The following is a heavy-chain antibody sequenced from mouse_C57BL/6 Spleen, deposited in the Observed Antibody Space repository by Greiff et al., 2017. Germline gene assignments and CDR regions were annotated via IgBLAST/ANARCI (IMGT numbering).Heavy chain of an antibody. CDR2: INPNNGGT. D-gene: IGHD3-2*02. CDR3: ARDSSGYVGFAY. J-gene: IGHJ3*01. V-gene: IGHV1-22*01. CDR1: GYTFTDYN. Sequence: VQLKQSGPELVKPGASVKMSCKASGYTFTDYNMHWVKQSHGKSLEWIGYINPNNGGTSYHQKFKGKATLTVNKSSSTAYMELRSLTSEDSAVYYCARDSSGYVGFAYWGQGTLVTVSA.